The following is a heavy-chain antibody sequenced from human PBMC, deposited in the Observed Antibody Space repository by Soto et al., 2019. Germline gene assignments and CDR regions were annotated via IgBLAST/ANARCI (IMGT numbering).Heavy chain of an antibody. CDR2: IMPLFGRP. Sequence: QVQLVQSGAEVKKPGSSMKVSCKASGGSFSDFAFSWVRQAPGQGPEWMGGIMPLFGRPDYAQKFRARVTITADESTRTVFVELRRLTSEDTAVYYCATWLRMAGIGNYYYGMDVWGQGTTVTVSS. CDR1: GGSFSDFA. CDR3: ATWLRMAGIGNYYYGMDV. D-gene: IGHD6-19*01. J-gene: IGHJ6*02. V-gene: IGHV1-69*12.